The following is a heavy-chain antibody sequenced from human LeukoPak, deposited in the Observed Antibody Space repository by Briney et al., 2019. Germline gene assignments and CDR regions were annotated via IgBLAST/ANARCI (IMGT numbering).Heavy chain of an antibody. D-gene: IGHD2-15*01. CDR3: AKDWDKGYCSGGSCYGDWYFDL. V-gene: IGHV3-30*02. Sequence: PGGSLRLSCAASGFTFSSYGMHWVRQAPGKGLEWVAFIRYDGSNKYYADSVKGRFTISRDNSKNTLYLQMNSLRAEDTAVYYCAKDWDKGYCSGGSCYGDWYFDLWGRGTLVTVSS. J-gene: IGHJ2*01. CDR1: GFTFSSYG. CDR2: IRYDGSNK.